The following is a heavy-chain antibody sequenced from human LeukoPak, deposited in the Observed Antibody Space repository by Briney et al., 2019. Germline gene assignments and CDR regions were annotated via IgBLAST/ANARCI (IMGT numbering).Heavy chain of an antibody. D-gene: IGHD5-18*01. V-gene: IGHV4-59*08. CDR3: ARGYSYGYHYYYYGMDV. CDR1: GGSISGLY. CDR2: SYYSGST. J-gene: IGHJ6*02. Sequence: ETSETLSLTCIVSGGSISGLYWGWIRQPPGKGLEWIGYSYYSGSTNYNPSLKSRVTISVDTSKNQFSLRLTSVTAADTAVYYCARGYSYGYHYYYYGMDVWGQGTTVTVSS.